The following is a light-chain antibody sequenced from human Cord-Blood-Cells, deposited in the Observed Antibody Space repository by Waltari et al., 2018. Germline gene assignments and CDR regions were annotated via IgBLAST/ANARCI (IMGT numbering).Light chain of an antibody. CDR2: RNN. Sequence: QSVLTHPPSASGTPGLRVPISCSGGRPNIGRNHVSWYQQLPGTAPKLLIYRNNQRPSGVPDRFSGSKSGTSASLAISGLRSEDEADYYCAAWDDSLSGRVFGGGTKLTVL. CDR3: AAWDDSLSGRV. CDR1: RPNIGRNH. V-gene: IGLV1-47*01. J-gene: IGLJ3*02.